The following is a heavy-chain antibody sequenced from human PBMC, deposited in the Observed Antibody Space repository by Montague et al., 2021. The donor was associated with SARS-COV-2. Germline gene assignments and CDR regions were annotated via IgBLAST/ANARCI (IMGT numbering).Heavy chain of an antibody. Sequence: SLRLSCAASGFTFSDYYMSWIRQAPGKGLEWVSYISSSATTIYYAESVKTRLTISKDTSKNQVVLTMTNMDPVDTATYYCARSYGTTVVTRAFDYWGQGTLVTVSS. CDR2: ISSSATTI. CDR3: ARSYGTTVVTRAFDY. J-gene: IGHJ4*02. V-gene: IGHV3-11*01. CDR1: GFTFSDYY. D-gene: IGHD4-23*01.